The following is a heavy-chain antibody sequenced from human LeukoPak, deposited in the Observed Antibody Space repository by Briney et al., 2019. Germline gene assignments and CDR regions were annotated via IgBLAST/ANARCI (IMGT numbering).Heavy chain of an antibody. CDR1: GDSVSTNSAA. V-gene: IGHV6-1*01. D-gene: IGHD3-3*01. Sequence: SQTLSLTCAISGDSVSTNSAAWNWIRQSPSRGLEWLTRTYYRSKWFNAYAVSLKGRITINPDTSKNQLSLQLNSVTAADTAVYYCARVGETYYDFWSGYSSLYYYMDVWGKGTTVTVSS. CDR3: ARVGETYYDFWSGYSSLYYYMDV. CDR2: TYYRSKWFN. J-gene: IGHJ6*03.